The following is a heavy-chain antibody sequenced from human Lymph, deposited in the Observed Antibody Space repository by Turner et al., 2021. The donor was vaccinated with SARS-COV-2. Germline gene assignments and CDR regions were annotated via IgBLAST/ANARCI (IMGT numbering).Heavy chain of an antibody. CDR1: GFTFSSHG. Sequence: QVQLVESGRGVVQPGTSLRLSCAASGFTFSSHGMHWVRQAPGKGREWVAVIWYDGSNKYYADSVKGRFTISRDNSENTVYLQMNSLRAEDTAVYYCAREGDALAGGMDVWGQGTTVTVSS. D-gene: IGHD2-15*01. CDR3: AREGDALAGGMDV. J-gene: IGHJ6*02. V-gene: IGHV3-33*01. CDR2: IWYDGSNK.